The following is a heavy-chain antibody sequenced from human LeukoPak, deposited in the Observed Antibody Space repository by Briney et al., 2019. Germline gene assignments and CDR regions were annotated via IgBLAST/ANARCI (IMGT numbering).Heavy chain of an antibody. J-gene: IGHJ4*02. Sequence: PSETLSLTCTVSGDSMSIYYWSWIRQPPGKGLEWIGYIYHSGITNYNPSLKSRVTISVDTSKNQFSLKLNSVTAADTAVYYCARLVAGPYYFDYWGQGTLVTVSS. CDR3: ARLVAGPYYFDY. D-gene: IGHD2-21*01. CDR1: GDSMSIYY. V-gene: IGHV4-59*08. CDR2: IYHSGIT.